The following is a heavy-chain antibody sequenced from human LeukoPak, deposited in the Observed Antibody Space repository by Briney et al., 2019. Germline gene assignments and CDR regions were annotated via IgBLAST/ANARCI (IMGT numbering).Heavy chain of an antibody. J-gene: IGHJ6*02. CDR3: ARELVRQDGDFWSGYYYYYYGMDV. V-gene: IGHV1-2*02. Sequence: GASVKVSCKASGYTFTWYYMHWVRQAPGQGLAWMGCINPNSGGTNYAQKLQGRVTMTRDTSISTAYMELSRLRSDDTAVYYWARELVRQDGDFWSGYYYYYYGMDVWGQGTTVTVSS. CDR1: GYTFTWYY. D-gene: IGHD3-3*01. CDR2: INPNSGGT.